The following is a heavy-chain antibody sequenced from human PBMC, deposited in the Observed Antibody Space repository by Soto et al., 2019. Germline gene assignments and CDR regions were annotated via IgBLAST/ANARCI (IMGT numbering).Heavy chain of an antibody. CDR3: RRSSRYSTDV. D-gene: IGHD6-13*01. Sequence: SETLSLTCTVSGGSISSADYYWSWIRQPPGKGLEWIGSIYSIGSTYYNPSLKSRVTISVDTSKNQFSLKLSSVTAADTAVYYCRRSSRYSTDVWGQGTTVTVSS. CDR2: IYSIGST. CDR1: GGSISSADYY. V-gene: IGHV4-39*01. J-gene: IGHJ6*02.